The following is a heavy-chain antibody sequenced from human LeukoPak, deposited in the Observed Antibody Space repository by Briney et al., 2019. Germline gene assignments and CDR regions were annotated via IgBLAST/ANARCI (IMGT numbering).Heavy chain of an antibody. CDR2: ITDSGVGT. V-gene: IGHV3-23*01. J-gene: IGHJ3*01. D-gene: IGHD2-2*01. CDR1: GFPFSDYV. CDR3: ARSRVPASLDQVFDV. Sequence: TGGSLRLSCAASGFPFSDYVMHWVRQAPEKGLELVSTITDSGVGTYYADSVKGRFTISRDNSKNTLDLQMNYLSAEDTAIYYCARSRVPASLDQVFDVWGQGTMVTVSS.